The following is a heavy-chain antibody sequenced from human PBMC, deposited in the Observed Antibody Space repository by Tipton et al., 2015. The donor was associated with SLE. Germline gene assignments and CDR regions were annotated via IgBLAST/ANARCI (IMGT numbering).Heavy chain of an antibody. CDR1: GGSISSGSYY. V-gene: IGHV4-61*01. CDR3: ARGSSTWFLGAFDI. Sequence: TLSLTCTVSGGSISSGSYYWSWIRQPPGKGLEWIGYIYYTAGTYYNPSLKSRVTISVDTSKNQFSLKLSSVTAADTAFYYCARGSSTWFLGAFDIWGQGTTVTVSS. CDR2: IYYTAGT. D-gene: IGHD6-13*01. J-gene: IGHJ3*02.